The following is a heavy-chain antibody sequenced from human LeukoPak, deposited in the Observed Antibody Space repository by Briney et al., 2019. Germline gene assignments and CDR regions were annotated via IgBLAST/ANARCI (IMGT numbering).Heavy chain of an antibody. Sequence: ASVKVSCKASGYTFTGYYMHWVGPAPGQGGEWMGWINPNTGGTNYAQKFQGRVTMTKDTSLSTAYMELSSLRSDDTAVYYCARGGWGLVQLRCEYWGQGTLVTVSS. CDR2: INPNTGGT. V-gene: IGHV1-2*02. J-gene: IGHJ4*02. D-gene: IGHD1-1*01. CDR1: GYTFTGYY. CDR3: ARGGWGLVQLRCEY.